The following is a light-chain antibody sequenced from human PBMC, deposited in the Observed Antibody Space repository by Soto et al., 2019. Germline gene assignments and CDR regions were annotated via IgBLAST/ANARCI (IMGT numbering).Light chain of an antibody. CDR1: QNVLNNY. Sequence: EIVLTQSPGTLSLSPGERATLSCRASQNVLNNYLSWYQQKLGQAPRLLIYRASNRATGIPDRSSGSGSGTDFTLAITRLEPEDFAVYFCQQLGTSPFTFGPGTKVEIK. V-gene: IGKV3-20*01. J-gene: IGKJ3*01. CDR3: QQLGTSPFT. CDR2: RAS.